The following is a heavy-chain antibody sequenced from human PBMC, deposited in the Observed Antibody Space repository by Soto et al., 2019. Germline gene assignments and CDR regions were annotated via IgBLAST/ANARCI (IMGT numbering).Heavy chain of an antibody. J-gene: IGHJ6*02. CDR1: GESFNDYF. CDR3: ARRKDSSRYFYGMEV. V-gene: IGHV4-34*02. Sequence: QVALQQWGAGLLKPSQTLSLTCAVYGESFNDYFWTWIRQSPGGGLEWLAEVHHTGTSYYNPSLKSRLAVSVDTSRNQFSLNLTSLTAADTATYYCARRKDSSRYFYGMEVWGQGTTVVVSS. CDR2: VHHTGTS. D-gene: IGHD6-13*01.